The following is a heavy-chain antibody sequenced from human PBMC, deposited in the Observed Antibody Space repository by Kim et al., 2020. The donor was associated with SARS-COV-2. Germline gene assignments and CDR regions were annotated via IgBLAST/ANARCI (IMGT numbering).Heavy chain of an antibody. Sequence: TNYAQKLQGRVTMTTDTSTSTAYMELRSLRSDDTAVYYCASWRYEQQLSNWGQGTLVTVSS. CDR2: T. V-gene: IGHV1-18*01. J-gene: IGHJ4*02. D-gene: IGHD6-13*01. CDR3: ASWRYEQQLSN.